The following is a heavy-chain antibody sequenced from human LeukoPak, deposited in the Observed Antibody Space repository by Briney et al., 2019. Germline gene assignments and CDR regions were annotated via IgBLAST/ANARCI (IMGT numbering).Heavy chain of an antibody. CDR2: IYHSGST. Sequence: SETLSLTCAVYGGSLSGYYWSWIRQPPGKGLEWIGEIYHSGSTNYNSSLKSRVTISVDTSKNQFSLKLSSVTAADTAVYYCARARIPHYYYYYYMDVWGKGTTVTVSS. CDR1: GGSLSGYY. CDR3: ARARIPHYYYYYYMDV. V-gene: IGHV4-34*01. J-gene: IGHJ6*03. D-gene: IGHD5-18*01.